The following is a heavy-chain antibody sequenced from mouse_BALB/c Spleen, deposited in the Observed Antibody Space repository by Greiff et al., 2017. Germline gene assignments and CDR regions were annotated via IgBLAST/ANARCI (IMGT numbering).Heavy chain of an antibody. Sequence: EVQRVESGGGLVQPGGSRKLSCAASGFTFSSYGMSWVRQTPDKRLEWVATISSGGSYTYYPDSVTGRFTISRDNAKNTLYLQMSSLKSEDTAMYYCARHNTTVPYYLDYWGQGTTLTVSS. CDR1: GFTFSSYG. J-gene: IGHJ2*01. D-gene: IGHD1-1*01. V-gene: IGHV5-6*01. CDR2: ISSGGSYT. CDR3: ARHNTTVPYYLDY.